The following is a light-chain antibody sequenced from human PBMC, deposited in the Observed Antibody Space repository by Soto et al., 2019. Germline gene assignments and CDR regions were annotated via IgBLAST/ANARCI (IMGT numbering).Light chain of an antibody. Sequence: DIQMTQSPSTLPASVGDRVTITCRASQSISNWLAWYPEKPGTAPKVLIYHASNLQSGVPSRFSGSGSGTEFTLTISSMQPDDFATYYCHQYNSYSFGQGTKLDIK. CDR3: HQYNSYS. CDR1: QSISNW. V-gene: IGKV1-5*01. J-gene: IGKJ1*01. CDR2: HAS.